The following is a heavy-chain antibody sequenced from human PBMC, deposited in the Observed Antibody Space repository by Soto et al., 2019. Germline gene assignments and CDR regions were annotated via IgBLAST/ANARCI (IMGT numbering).Heavy chain of an antibody. CDR1: GFIFNSYS. V-gene: IGHV3-48*01. CDR3: ASSASPDAY. J-gene: IGHJ4*02. D-gene: IGHD1-26*01. CDR2: INIGSTSV. Sequence: EVQLVESGGGLVQPGGSLRLSCVASGFIFNSYSMNWVRQAPGKGLEWISYINIGSTSVFYAGSVKGRFSISRDNAKKSLYLQMTSLRAEDTAVYYCASSASPDAYWAQGTLVTVSS.